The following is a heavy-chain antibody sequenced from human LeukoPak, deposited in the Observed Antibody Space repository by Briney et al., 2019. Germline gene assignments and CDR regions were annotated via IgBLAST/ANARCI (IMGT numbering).Heavy chain of an antibody. CDR2: IHYSGNT. CDR1: GASISSSY. D-gene: IGHD3-22*01. Sequence: PSETLSLTCTVSGASISSSYWSWIRQPPGKGLEWIGYIHYSGNTNYTPTLKNRLTMSVDTSKNQFSLKLSSVTAADTAVYYCVRGYYDSSGSPNTFDIWGQGTMVTVSS. CDR3: VRGYYDSSGSPNTFDI. J-gene: IGHJ3*02. V-gene: IGHV4-59*01.